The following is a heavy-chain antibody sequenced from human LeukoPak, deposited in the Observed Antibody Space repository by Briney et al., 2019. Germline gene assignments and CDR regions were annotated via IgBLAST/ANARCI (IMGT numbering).Heavy chain of an antibody. J-gene: IGHJ5*02. CDR1: GGSISGYY. D-gene: IGHD6-19*01. CDR3: ARDTETIAVAGTLNWFDP. Sequence: SETLSLTCTVSGGSISGYYWSWIRQPAGKGLDWKGCIHTSGSTNYNPSLKSRVTMSVDTSKNQFSLELSSVTAADTAVYYCARDTETIAVAGTLNWFDPWGQGTLVTVSS. CDR2: IHTSGST. V-gene: IGHV4-4*07.